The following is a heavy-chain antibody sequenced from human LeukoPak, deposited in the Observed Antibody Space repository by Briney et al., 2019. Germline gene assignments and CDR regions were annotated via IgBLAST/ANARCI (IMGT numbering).Heavy chain of an antibody. Sequence: GGSLRLSCAASGFTFSSYGMHWVRQAPGKGLEWVAVISYDGSNKYYADSVKGRFTISRDNSKNTLYLQMSSLRAEDTALYYCVRAWGNFDYWGQGTLVTVSS. CDR2: ISYDGSNK. CDR1: GFTFSSYG. V-gene: IGHV3-30*03. D-gene: IGHD3-16*01. J-gene: IGHJ4*02. CDR3: VRAWGNFDY.